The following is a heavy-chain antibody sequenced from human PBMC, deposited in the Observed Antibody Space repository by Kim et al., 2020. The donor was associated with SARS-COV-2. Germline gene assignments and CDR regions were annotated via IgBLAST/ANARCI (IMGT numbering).Heavy chain of an antibody. CDR3: ARGAYYDFWSGPQPYYYYYMDV. Sequence: SETLSLTCTVSGGSISSYYWSWIRQPPGKGLEWIGYIYYSGSTNYNPSLKSRVTISVDTSKNQFSLKLSSVTAADTAVYYCARGAYYDFWSGPQPYYYYYMDVWGKGTTVTVSS. V-gene: IGHV4-59*01. J-gene: IGHJ6*03. D-gene: IGHD3-3*01. CDR1: GGSISSYY. CDR2: IYYSGST.